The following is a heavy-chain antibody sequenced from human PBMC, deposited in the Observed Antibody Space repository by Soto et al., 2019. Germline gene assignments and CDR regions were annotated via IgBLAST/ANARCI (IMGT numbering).Heavy chain of an antibody. Sequence: SETLSLTCAVYGGSFSGYYWSWIRQPPWKGLEWIGEINHSGSTNYNPSLKSRVTISVDTSKNQFSLKLSSVTAADTAVYYCATTTHDYYDSSGYVYNWFDPWGQGTLVTVSS. J-gene: IGHJ5*02. D-gene: IGHD3-22*01. V-gene: IGHV4-34*01. CDR1: GGSFSGYY. CDR2: INHSGST. CDR3: ATTTHDYYDSSGYVYNWFDP.